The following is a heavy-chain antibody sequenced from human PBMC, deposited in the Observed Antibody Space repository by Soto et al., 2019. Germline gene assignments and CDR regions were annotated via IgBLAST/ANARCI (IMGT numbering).Heavy chain of an antibody. CDR3: ARVVFLEWLLGSFDY. V-gene: IGHV4-39*01. Sequence: PSETLSLTCTVSGGSISSSSYYWGWIRQPPGKGLEWIGSIYYSGSTYYNPSLKSRVTISVHTSKNQFSLKLSSVTAADTAVYYCARVVFLEWLLGSFDYWGQGTLVTVSS. J-gene: IGHJ4*02. CDR1: GGSISSSSYY. CDR2: IYYSGST. D-gene: IGHD3-3*01.